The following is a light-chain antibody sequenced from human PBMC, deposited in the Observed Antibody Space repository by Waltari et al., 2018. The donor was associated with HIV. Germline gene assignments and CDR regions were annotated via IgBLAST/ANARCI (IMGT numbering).Light chain of an antibody. CDR1: SSDVGSYTY. Sequence: QSALTQPRSVSESPGQSVTISCTGTSSDVGSYTYSSWYQQHPGRAPKVIIYNVSERPSGVPDRFSGSKSGNTASLTISGLQAEDEADYYCSSYAGTSNFVLFGGGTKLTVL. CDR2: NVS. V-gene: IGLV2-11*01. CDR3: SSYAGTSNFVL. J-gene: IGLJ2*01.